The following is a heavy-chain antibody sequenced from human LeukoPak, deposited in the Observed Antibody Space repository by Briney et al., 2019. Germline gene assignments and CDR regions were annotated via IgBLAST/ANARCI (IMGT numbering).Heavy chain of an antibody. V-gene: IGHV3-9*03. CDR3: AKDMSGGVAGLGFDY. Sequence: TGGPLRLSCAASGFTFDDYAMHWVRQAPGKGLEWVSGISWNSGSIGYADSVEGRFTISRDNAKNSLYLQMNSLRAEDMALYYCAKDMSGGVAGLGFDYWGQGTLVTVSS. D-gene: IGHD3-3*01. CDR1: GFTFDDYA. CDR2: ISWNSGSI. J-gene: IGHJ4*02.